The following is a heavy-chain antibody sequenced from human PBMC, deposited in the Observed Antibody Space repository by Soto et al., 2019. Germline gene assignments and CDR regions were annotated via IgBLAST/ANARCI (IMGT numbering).Heavy chain of an antibody. CDR2: ISAYNGNT. Sequence: QVQLVQSGAEVKKPGASVKVSCRASGYTFTSYVISWVRQAPAQGLEWMGWISAYNGNTNFAQKLQGRVTMTTDTSMSTAYMELRSLRSDDTAVYYCARVVATVAGPYGMDVWAQGTTVTVSS. CDR3: ARVVATVAGPYGMDV. CDR1: GYTFTSYV. J-gene: IGHJ6*02. D-gene: IGHD6-19*01. V-gene: IGHV1-18*01.